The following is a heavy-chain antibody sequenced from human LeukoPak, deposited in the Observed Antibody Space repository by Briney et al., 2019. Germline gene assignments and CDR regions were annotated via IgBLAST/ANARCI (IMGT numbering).Heavy chain of an antibody. J-gene: IGHJ4*02. CDR3: AKEERVGVTPPYFDY. CDR2: ISGSGVGT. V-gene: IGHV3-23*01. D-gene: IGHD1-26*01. Sequence: PGGSLRLSCAASGFTFSSYGMSWVRQAPGKGLEWVSAISGSGVGTYYADSVKGRFTISRDNSKNTLYLQMNSLRAEDTALYYCAKEERVGVTPPYFDYWGQGTLVTVSS. CDR1: GFTFSSYG.